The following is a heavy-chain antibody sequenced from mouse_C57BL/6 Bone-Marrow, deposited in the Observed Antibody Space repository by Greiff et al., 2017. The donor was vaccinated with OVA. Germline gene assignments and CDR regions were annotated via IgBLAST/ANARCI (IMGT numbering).Heavy chain of an antibody. CDR2: IDPSDSYT. J-gene: IGHJ1*03. V-gene: IGHV1-59*01. D-gene: IGHD1-1*01. Sequence: VQLQQPGAELVRPGTSVKLSCKASGYTFTSYWMHWVKQRPGQGLEWIGVIDPSDSYTNYNQKFKGKATLTVDTSSSTAYMQLSSLTSDDSAVYYCARGRITTVVATRYFDVWGTGTTVTISS. CDR3: ARGRITTVVATRYFDV. CDR1: GYTFTSYW.